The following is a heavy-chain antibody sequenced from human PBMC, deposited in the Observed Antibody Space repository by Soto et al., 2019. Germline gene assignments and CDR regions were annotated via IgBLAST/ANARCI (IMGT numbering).Heavy chain of an antibody. CDR2: IIPIFGTA. CDR1: GGTFSSYA. CDR3: ARGGLGYCSSTSCYGLFYFDY. V-gene: IGHV1-69*13. J-gene: IGHJ4*02. Sequence: SVKVSCKASGGTFSSYAISWVRQAPGQGLEWMGGIIPIFGTANYAQKFQGRVTITADESTSTAYMELSSLRSEDTAVYYCARGGLGYCSSTSCYGLFYFDYWGQGTLVTVSS. D-gene: IGHD2-2*01.